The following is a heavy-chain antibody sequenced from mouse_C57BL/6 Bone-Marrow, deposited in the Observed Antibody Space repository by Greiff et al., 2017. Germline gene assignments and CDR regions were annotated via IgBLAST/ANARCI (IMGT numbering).Heavy chain of an antibody. CDR3: ASRTAQAPDY. CDR1: GYTFTSYW. D-gene: IGHD3-2*02. CDR2: IDPSDSYT. Sequence: QVQLQQPGAELVKPGASVKLSCKASGYTFTSYWMQWVKQRPGQGLEWIGEIDPSDSYTNYNQKFKGKATLTVDTSSSTAYMQLSSLTSEDSAVYYCASRTAQAPDYWGQGTTLTVSS. V-gene: IGHV1-50*01. J-gene: IGHJ2*01.